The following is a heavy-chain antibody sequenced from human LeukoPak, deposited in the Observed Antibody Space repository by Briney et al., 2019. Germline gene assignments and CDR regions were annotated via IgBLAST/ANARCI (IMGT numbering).Heavy chain of an antibody. CDR1: GFTFSNHS. J-gene: IGHJ4*02. D-gene: IGHD5-24*01. Sequence: GGSLRLSCAASGFTFSNHSMSWVRQSPGKGLEWVSYITTSSSTISYADSVKGRFTISRDSAKNSLYLQMNSLRDEDTAVYYCARDHNYAFDYWGQGTLVTVSS. CDR2: ITTSSSTI. CDR3: ARDHNYAFDY. V-gene: IGHV3-48*02.